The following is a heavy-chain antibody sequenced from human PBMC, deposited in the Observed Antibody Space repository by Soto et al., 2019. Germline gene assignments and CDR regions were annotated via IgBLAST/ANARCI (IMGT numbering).Heavy chain of an antibody. J-gene: IGHJ6*02. V-gene: IGHV1-69*13. Sequence: SVKVSCKASGYTFTGYAISWVRQAPGQGLEWMGGIIPIFGTANYAQKFQGRVTITADESTSTAYMELSSLRSEDTAVYYCARHVPAAGYYYGMDVWGQGTTVTVSS. D-gene: IGHD2-2*01. CDR1: GYTFTGYA. CDR2: IIPIFGTA. CDR3: ARHVPAAGYYYGMDV.